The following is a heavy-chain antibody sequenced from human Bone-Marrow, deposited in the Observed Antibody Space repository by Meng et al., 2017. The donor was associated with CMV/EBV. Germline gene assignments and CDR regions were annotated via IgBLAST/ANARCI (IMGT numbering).Heavy chain of an antibody. Sequence: ASVKVSCKASGYNFSSYDISWVRQAPGQGLEWMGWMTPNIGHTGYAQNFQGRVTMTRDTSISTAYMELSSLRSEDTAVYYCARGPSSRIWVEIDYWGQGTLVTVSS. CDR1: GYNFSSYD. V-gene: IGHV1-8*01. D-gene: IGHD2-2*01. CDR3: ARGPSSRIWVEIDY. J-gene: IGHJ4*02. CDR2: MTPNIGHT.